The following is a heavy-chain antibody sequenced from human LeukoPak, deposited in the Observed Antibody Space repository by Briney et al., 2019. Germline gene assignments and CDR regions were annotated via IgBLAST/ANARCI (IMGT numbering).Heavy chain of an antibody. D-gene: IGHD2-21*01. J-gene: IGHJ4*02. CDR1: GGSITNSNYY. CDR2: IYDTGST. V-gene: IGHV4-39*01. CDR3: ARHKSGSGDIY. Sequence: SETLSLTCSVSGGSITNSNYYWGWIRQPPGKGLEYLGLIYDTGSTYYNPSLKSRVTMSVDTSNNQFSLRLSSVTAADTAVYYCARHKSGSGDIYWGQGILVTVSS.